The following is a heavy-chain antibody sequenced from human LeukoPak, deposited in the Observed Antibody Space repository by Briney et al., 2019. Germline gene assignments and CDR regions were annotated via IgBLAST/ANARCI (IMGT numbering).Heavy chain of an antibody. Sequence: GGSLRLSCAASGFTFSSYAMSWVRQPPGKGLEWVSAISGSGGSTYYADSVKGRFTISRDNSKNTLYLQMNSLRAEDTAVYYCASQYCSSTSCLIDYWGQGTLVTVSS. CDR2: ISGSGGST. V-gene: IGHV3-23*01. D-gene: IGHD2-2*01. CDR3: ASQYCSSTSCLIDY. J-gene: IGHJ4*02. CDR1: GFTFSSYA.